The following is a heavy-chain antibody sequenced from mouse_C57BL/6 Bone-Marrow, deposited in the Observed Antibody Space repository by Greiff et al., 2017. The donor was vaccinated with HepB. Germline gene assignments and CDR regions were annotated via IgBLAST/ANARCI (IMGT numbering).Heavy chain of an antibody. CDR1: GFTFSDYG. Sequence: EVHLVESGGGLVKPGGSLKLSCAASGFTFSDYGMHWVRQAPEKGLEWVAYISSGSSTIYYADTVKGRFTISRDNAKNTLFLQMTSLRSEDTAIYYCARPYYYGTAMDYWGQGTSVTVSS. V-gene: IGHV5-17*01. CDR3: ARPYYYGTAMDY. CDR2: ISSGSSTI. J-gene: IGHJ4*01. D-gene: IGHD1-1*01.